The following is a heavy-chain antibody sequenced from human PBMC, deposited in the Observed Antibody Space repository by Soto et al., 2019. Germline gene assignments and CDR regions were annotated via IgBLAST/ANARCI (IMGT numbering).Heavy chain of an antibody. CDR3: AREVPDYGDFDYFDY. CDR2: IYYSGST. CDR1: GGSISSGGYY. Sequence: SSETLSLTCTVSGGSISSGGYYWSWIRQHPGKGLEWIGYIYYSGSTYYKPSLKSRVTISVDTSKNQFSLKLSSVTAADMAVFYCAREVPDYGDFDYFDYWGQGTLVTVSS. V-gene: IGHV4-31*03. D-gene: IGHD4-17*01. J-gene: IGHJ4*02.